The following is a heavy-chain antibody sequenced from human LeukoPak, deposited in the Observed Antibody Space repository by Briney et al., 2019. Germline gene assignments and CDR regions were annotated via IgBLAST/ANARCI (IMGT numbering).Heavy chain of an antibody. V-gene: IGHV4-59*01. CDR1: GGSISSYY. D-gene: IGHD3-16*01. Sequence: PSETLSLTCTVSGGSISSYYWSWIRQPPGKGLEWIGYIYYSGTTNYNPSLKCRVTISVDTSKNQFSLKLSSVTAADTAVYYCARHRFGHLFDSWGKGILVVVSS. CDR3: ARHRFGHLFDS. J-gene: IGHJ4*02. CDR2: IYYSGTT.